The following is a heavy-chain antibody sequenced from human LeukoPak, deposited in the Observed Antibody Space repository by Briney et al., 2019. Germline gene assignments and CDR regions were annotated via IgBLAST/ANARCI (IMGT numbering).Heavy chain of an antibody. J-gene: IGHJ4*02. CDR1: GFTFSGYP. CDR3: ARGPKRGYSYGYLVY. V-gene: IGHV3-30*04. Sequence: PGGSLRLSCAASGFTFSGYPIHWVRQAPGKGLEWVAVISYDGSNKYYADSVKGRFTISRDNSKNTLYLQMNSLRAEDTAVYYCARGPKRGYSYGYLVYWGQGTLVTVSS. D-gene: IGHD5-18*01. CDR2: ISYDGSNK.